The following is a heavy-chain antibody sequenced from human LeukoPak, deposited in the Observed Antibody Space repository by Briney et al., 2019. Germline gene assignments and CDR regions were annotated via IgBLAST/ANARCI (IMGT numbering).Heavy chain of an antibody. J-gene: IGHJ4*02. CDR3: ARRWGYFDY. CDR1: ADSFSSHY. V-gene: IGHV4-59*11. Sequence: SETLSLTCAVSADSFSSHYWTWIRQAPGKGLEWIGYISYIGSTNYNPSLKSRVTISVDTSKNQFSLKLSSVTAADTAVYYFARRWGYFDYWGQGTLVTVSS. CDR2: ISYIGST. D-gene: IGHD5-24*01.